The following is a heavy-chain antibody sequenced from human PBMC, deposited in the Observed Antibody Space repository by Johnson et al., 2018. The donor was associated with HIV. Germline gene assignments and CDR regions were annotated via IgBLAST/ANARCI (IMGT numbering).Heavy chain of an antibody. CDR2: INQDGSEK. D-gene: IGHD1-26*01. CDR1: GFTFSNYW. CDR3: ARGSKWELLGAFDI. Sequence: VQLVESGGGLVQPGGSLRLSCATSGFTFSNYWMNWVRQAPGKGLEWVANINQDGSEKYYMDSVKGRLTISRDNAKNSLYLQMNSLRVEDTAVYYCARGSKWELLGAFDIWGQGTMVTVSS. V-gene: IGHV3-7*01. J-gene: IGHJ3*02.